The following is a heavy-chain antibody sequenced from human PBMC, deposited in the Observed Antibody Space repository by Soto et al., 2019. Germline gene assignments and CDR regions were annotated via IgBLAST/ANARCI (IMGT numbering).Heavy chain of an antibody. Sequence: PWESLKISCKGSGYSFTSYWIGWVRQMPGKGLGGRGIIYPGDSDTRYSPSFQGQVTISADKPISTAYLKWTSLKTSDTAMYYCASTRVDPPEPAFDIWGQGTMVTV. D-gene: IGHD2-15*01. CDR1: GYSFTSYW. J-gene: IGHJ3*02. V-gene: IGHV5-51*01. CDR3: ASTRVDPPEPAFDI. CDR2: IYPGDSDT.